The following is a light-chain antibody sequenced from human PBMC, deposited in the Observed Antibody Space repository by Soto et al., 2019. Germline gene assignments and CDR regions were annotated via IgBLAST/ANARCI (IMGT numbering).Light chain of an antibody. CDR1: QSVVTN. J-gene: IGKJ1*01. CDR2: GAS. Sequence: EIVMTQSPATLSVSPGERATLSCRASQSVVTNLAWYQQKPGQAPRLLIYGASSRATGIPDRFSGSGSGTDFTLTISRLEPEDFAVYYCQQYGSSRWKFGQVTKVDSK. CDR3: QQYGSSRWK. V-gene: IGKV3-20*01.